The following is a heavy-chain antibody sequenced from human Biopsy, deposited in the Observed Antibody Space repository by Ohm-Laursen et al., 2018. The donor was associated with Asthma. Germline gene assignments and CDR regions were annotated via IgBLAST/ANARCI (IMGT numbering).Heavy chain of an antibody. CDR3: ARAQDYYDSRGYYRSFDY. CDR2: PLHPGAT. D-gene: IGHD3-22*01. Sequence: SQTLSLTCTVSGASINSGGYSWELIRQPPREGLELIAHPLHPGATYYNPSLKSRVTISVDRSQRQFSLKLSSVTAADTAVYYCARAQDYYDSRGYYRSFDYWGQGTLVTVSS. J-gene: IGHJ4*02. V-gene: IGHV4-30-2*01. CDR1: GASINSGGYS.